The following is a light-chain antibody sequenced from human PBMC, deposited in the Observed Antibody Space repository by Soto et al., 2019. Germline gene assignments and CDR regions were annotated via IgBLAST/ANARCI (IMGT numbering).Light chain of an antibody. CDR2: DVS. Sequence: QSALTQPASVSGSPGQSITISCTGTSSDVGGYNYVSWYQQHPGKAPKLIIYDVSNRPSGVSNRFSGSKSGNTASLIISGLQAEDEADYYCSSYTSSSTLEGFGTGTKVTVL. J-gene: IGLJ1*01. V-gene: IGLV2-14*01. CDR1: SSDVGGYNY. CDR3: SSYTSSSTLEG.